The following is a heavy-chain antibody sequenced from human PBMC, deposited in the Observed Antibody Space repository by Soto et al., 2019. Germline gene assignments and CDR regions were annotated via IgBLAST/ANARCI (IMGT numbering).Heavy chain of an antibody. V-gene: IGHV4-30-4*01. CDR1: GGSISSGDYY. D-gene: IGHD3-22*01. CDR3: ARYYDTSNRPYFHH. CDR2: IYYSGST. J-gene: IGHJ1*01. Sequence: SETLSLTCTVSGGSISSGDYYWSWIRQPPGKGLEWIGYIYYSGSTYYNPSLKSRVTISVDTSKNQFSLRLSSVTAADTAMYYCARYYDTSNRPYFHHWGQGTRVTVSS.